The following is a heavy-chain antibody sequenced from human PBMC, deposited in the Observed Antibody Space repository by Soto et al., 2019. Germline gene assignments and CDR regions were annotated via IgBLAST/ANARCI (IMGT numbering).Heavy chain of an antibody. J-gene: IGHJ6*04. D-gene: IGHD5-12*01. Sequence: PGESLKISCKGSGYSFTSYWIGWVRQMPGKGLEWMGIIYPGDSDTRYSPSFQGHVTISADKSISTAYLQWSSLKASDTAMYYWGSQCVFVDLLGFLHKNDYYYCGMDVWGKGTMVTVSS. CDR1: GYSFTSYW. V-gene: IGHV5-51*01. CDR2: IYPGDSDT. CDR3: GSQCVFVDLLGFLHKNDYYYCGMDV.